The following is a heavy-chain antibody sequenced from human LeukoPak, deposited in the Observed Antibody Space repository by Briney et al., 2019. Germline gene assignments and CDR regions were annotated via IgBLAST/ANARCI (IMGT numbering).Heavy chain of an antibody. CDR2: IYYSGST. CDR1: GGSISSSSYY. Sequence: SETLSLTCTVSGGSISSSSYYWGWIRQPPGKGLEWIGSIYYSGSTYYNPSLKSRVTISVDTSKNQFSLKLSSVTAADTAVYYCARRNYYDSSGYYPRFDYWGQGTLVTVSS. CDR3: ARRNYYDSSGYYPRFDY. V-gene: IGHV4-39*07. J-gene: IGHJ4*02. D-gene: IGHD3-22*01.